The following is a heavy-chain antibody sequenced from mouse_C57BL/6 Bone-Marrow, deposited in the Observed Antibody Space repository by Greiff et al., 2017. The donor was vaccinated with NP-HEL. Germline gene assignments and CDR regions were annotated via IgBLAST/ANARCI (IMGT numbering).Heavy chain of an antibody. CDR2: ISDGGSYT. CDR3: ARDRDGYYWFAY. D-gene: IGHD2-3*01. CDR1: GFTFSSYA. J-gene: IGHJ3*01. V-gene: IGHV5-4*01. Sequence: EVQRVESGGGLVKPGGSLKLSCAASGFTFSSYAMSWVRQTPEKRLEWVATISDGGSYTYYPDNVKGRFTISRDNAKNNLYLQMSQLKSEDTAMYYCARDRDGYYWFAYWGQGTLVTVSA.